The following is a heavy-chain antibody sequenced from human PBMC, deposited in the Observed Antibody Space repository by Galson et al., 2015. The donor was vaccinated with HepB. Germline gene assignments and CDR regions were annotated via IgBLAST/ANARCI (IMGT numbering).Heavy chain of an antibody. Sequence: SVKVSCKASGYTFTSYYMHWVRQAPGQGLEWMGIINPSGGSTSYAQKFQGRVTMTTDTSTCTAYMELRSLRSDDTAVYYCARSVVVVAATWFDYWGQGTLVTVSS. CDR2: INPSGGST. CDR3: ARSVVVVAATWFDY. CDR1: GYTFTSYY. V-gene: IGHV1-46*01. J-gene: IGHJ4*02. D-gene: IGHD2-15*01.